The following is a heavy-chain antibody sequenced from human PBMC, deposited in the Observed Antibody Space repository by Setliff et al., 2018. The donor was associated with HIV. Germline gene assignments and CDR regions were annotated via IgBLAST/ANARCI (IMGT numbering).Heavy chain of an antibody. D-gene: IGHD2-2*01. CDR3: ARAVGLGIVPAATTNPVFDY. Sequence: SETLSLTCSVSGGSISNFYWSWIRQPPGKGLEWVGHIYSTGDTNYNPSLKSRVTLSADTSKNQLSLSLTSVTAADTAVYYCARAVGLGIVPAATTNPVFDYWGQGTLVTVSS. CDR2: IYSTGDT. V-gene: IGHV4-4*07. J-gene: IGHJ4*02. CDR1: GGSISNFY.